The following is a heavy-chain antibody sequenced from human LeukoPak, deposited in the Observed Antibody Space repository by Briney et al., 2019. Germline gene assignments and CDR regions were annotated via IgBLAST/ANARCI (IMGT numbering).Heavy chain of an antibody. D-gene: IGHD3-10*01. J-gene: IGHJ5*02. Sequence: SETLSLTCTVSGGSMSSYYWSWIRQSPGKGLEWIGYIYYSGSTNYNPSLKSRVTISVDTSKNQFSLKLSSVTAVDTAFYYCSRYDSDTGDFDPWGQGTLVTISS. CDR3: SRYDSDTGDFDP. V-gene: IGHV4-59*01. CDR2: IYYSGST. CDR1: GGSMSSYY.